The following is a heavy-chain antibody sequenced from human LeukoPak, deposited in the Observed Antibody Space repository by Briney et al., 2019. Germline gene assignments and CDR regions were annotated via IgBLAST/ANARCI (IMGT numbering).Heavy chain of an antibody. J-gene: IGHJ4*02. D-gene: IGHD2-2*01. V-gene: IGHV1-69*13. CDR2: IIPIFGTA. CDR3: ARGITEGYCSSTSCYRNYFDY. Sequence: ASVKVSCKASGGTFSSYAISWVRQAPGQGLEWMGGIIPIFGTANYAQKFQGRVTITADESTSTANMELSSLRSEDTAVYYCARGITEGYCSSTSCYRNYFDYWGQGTLVTVSS. CDR1: GGTFSSYA.